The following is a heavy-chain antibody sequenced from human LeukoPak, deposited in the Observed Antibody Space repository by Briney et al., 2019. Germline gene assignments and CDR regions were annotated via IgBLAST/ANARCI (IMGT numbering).Heavy chain of an antibody. V-gene: IGHV4-34*01. CDR2: ISHSGST. CDR1: GGSFSGYY. CDR3: ASNYDILTGPDAFDI. Sequence: SETLSLTCAVYGGSFSGYYWSWIRQPPGKGLEWIGEISHSGSTNYNLSLKSRVTISVDTSKSQFSLKLSSVTAADTAAYYCASNYDILTGPDAFDIWGQGTMLTVSS. D-gene: IGHD3-9*01. J-gene: IGHJ3*02.